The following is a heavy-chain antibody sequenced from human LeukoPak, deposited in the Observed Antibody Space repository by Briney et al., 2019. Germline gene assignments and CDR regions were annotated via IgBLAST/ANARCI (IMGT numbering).Heavy chain of an antibody. CDR3: AKPSLIVGATVGFDY. CDR1: GFTFSSYA. Sequence: GGSLRLSCAASGFTFSSYAMSWVRQAPGKELEWVSAISGSGSSTYYADSVKGRFTISRDNSKNTLYLQMNSLRAEDTAVYDCAKPSLIVGATVGFDYWGQGTLVTVSS. V-gene: IGHV3-23*01. D-gene: IGHD1-26*01. CDR2: ISGSGSST. J-gene: IGHJ4*02.